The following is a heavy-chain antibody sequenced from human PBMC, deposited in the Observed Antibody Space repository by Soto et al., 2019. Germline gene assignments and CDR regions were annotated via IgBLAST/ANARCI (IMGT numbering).Heavy chain of an antibody. CDR1: GFTFSSYA. CDR3: AKTSGSYYSFFGY. J-gene: IGHJ4*02. Sequence: PGGSLRLSCAAYGFTFSSYAMSWVRQAPGKGLEWVSAISGSGGSTYYADSVKGRFTISRDNSKNTLYLQMNSLRAEDTAVYYCAKTSGSYYSFFGYWGQGTLVTVSS. D-gene: IGHD1-26*01. V-gene: IGHV3-23*01. CDR2: ISGSGGST.